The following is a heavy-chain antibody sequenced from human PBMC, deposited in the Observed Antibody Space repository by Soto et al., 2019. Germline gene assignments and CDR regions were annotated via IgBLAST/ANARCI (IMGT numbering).Heavy chain of an antibody. CDR1: GYTFTTYG. CDR2: INVGNGNT. Sequence: GASVKVSCKASGYTFTTYGVSWVRQAPGQRLEWMGWINVGNGNTKYSQKFQDRVTIIRDTLYLQMSSLRAEDTAVYYCAKRKYCPSTTCFDYWGQGTQVTVSS. V-gene: IGHV1-18*01. J-gene: IGHJ4*02. CDR3: AKRKYCPSTTCFDY. D-gene: IGHD2-2*01.